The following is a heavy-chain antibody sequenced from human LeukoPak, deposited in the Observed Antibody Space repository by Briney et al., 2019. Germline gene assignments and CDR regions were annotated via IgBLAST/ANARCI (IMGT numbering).Heavy chain of an antibody. CDR2: ISAYNGNT. V-gene: IGHV1-18*01. J-gene: IGHJ6*03. Sequence: ASVKVSCKASGYTFTSYGISWVRQAPGQGLEWMGWISAYNGNTNYAQKLQGRVTMTTDTSTSTAYMELSSLRSEDTAVYYCGVVPAAISYYYYYYMDVWGKGTTVTVSS. CDR3: GVVPAAISYYYYYYMDV. D-gene: IGHD2-2*01. CDR1: GYTFTSYG.